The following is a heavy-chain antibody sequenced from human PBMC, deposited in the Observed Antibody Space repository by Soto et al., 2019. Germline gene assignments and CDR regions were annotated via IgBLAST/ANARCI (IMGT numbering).Heavy chain of an antibody. CDR3: ARDNWALVRGVIITPWFDY. V-gene: IGHV3-11*01. CDR1: GFTFSDYY. CDR2: ISSSGSTI. Sequence: QVQLVESGGGLVKPGGSLRLSCAASGFTFSDYYMSWIRQAPGKGLEWVSYISSSGSTIYYADSVKGRFTISMDNAKNSLYLQMNSLRAEDTAVYYCARDNWALVRGVIITPWFDYWGQGTLVTVSS. D-gene: IGHD3-10*01. J-gene: IGHJ4*02.